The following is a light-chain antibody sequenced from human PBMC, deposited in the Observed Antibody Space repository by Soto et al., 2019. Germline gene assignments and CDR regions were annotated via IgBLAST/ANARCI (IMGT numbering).Light chain of an antibody. CDR1: TSNIGSNT. J-gene: IGLJ3*02. CDR2: SND. Sequence: QPVLTQPPSASGTPGQSVTISCSGSTSNIGSNTVNWYQQLPGTAPKLLVYSNDQWPSGVPDRFSASKSGTSAFLAISGLQSEDEADYDCAVWDDSLNAWVFGGGTKLTVL. CDR3: AVWDDSLNAWV. V-gene: IGLV1-44*01.